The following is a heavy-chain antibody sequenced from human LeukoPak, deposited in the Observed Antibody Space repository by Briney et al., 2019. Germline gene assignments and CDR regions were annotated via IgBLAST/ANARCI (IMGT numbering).Heavy chain of an antibody. CDR3: ARLGGYYAEWFDP. Sequence: GASVKVSCNSSGYTFTSYGISWVRQAPGQGLEWLGWISAYNGNTNYAQELQGRVTMTTDTSTSTAYMELRSLRSNDAAVYYCARLGGYYAEWFDPWGQGTLVTVSS. CDR1: GYTFTSYG. V-gene: IGHV1-18*01. J-gene: IGHJ5*02. CDR2: ISAYNGNT. D-gene: IGHD3-22*01.